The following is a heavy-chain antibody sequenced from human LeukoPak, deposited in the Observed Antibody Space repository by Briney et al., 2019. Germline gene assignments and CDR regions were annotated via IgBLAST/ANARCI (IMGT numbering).Heavy chain of an antibody. CDR3: ARRGRPHSYSGSHQDY. V-gene: IGHV4-38-2*02. CDR2: IYHSGST. Sequence: SETLSLTCTVSGYSISSGYYWGWIRQPPGKGLEWIGSIYHSGSTYYNPSLKSRVTISVDTSKNQFSLKLNSVTAADTAVYYCARRGRPHSYSGSHQDYWGQGTLVTVSS. CDR1: GYSISSGYY. J-gene: IGHJ4*02. D-gene: IGHD1-26*01.